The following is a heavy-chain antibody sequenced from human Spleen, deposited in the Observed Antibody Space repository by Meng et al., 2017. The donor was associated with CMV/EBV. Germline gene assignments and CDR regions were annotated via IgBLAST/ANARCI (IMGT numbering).Heavy chain of an antibody. D-gene: IGHD3-10*01. V-gene: IGHV3-30*02. CDR1: GIIFNTHG. CDR2: MWLDGTKR. Sequence: GGSLRLSCAASGIIFNTHGIHWLRQAPGKGLEWVAFMWLDGTKRYNEKIVKGRFTGSRDKSKNTVFLQLSSLRVEDTAVYYCVGHEGGPREGVRLVWGQGTLVTVSS. CDR3: VGHEGGPREGVRLV. J-gene: IGHJ4*02.